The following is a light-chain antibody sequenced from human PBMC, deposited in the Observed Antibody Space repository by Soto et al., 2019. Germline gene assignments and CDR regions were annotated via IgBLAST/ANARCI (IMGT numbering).Light chain of an antibody. CDR3: AAWDDTVRSYV. V-gene: IGLV1-47*01. Sequence: QSVLTQPPSVSGTPGQRVTISCSGSISNIGNNYVYWFQQLPGTAPKVLSNRNDQRPSGVPGRFSGSKSGTSASLAISGLRSEDEAEYYCAAWDDTVRSYVFGTGTKLTVL. J-gene: IGLJ1*01. CDR1: ISNIGNNY. CDR2: RND.